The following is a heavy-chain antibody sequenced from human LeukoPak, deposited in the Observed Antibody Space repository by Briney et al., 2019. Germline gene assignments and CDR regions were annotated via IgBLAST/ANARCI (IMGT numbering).Heavy chain of an antibody. CDR3: VATRVCGGVLLRPNCLYFEN. Sequence: GGSLRLSCAASGFTFNNYVVSWVRQAPGKGLEWVSGIDYSGGNTNYADSVLGRFTVSRDNSKNTLYLQMNSLRAEDTAVYYCVATRVCGGVLLRPNCLYFENWGQGTLVSVSS. V-gene: IGHV3-23*01. CDR2: IDYSGGNT. CDR1: GFTFNNYV. J-gene: IGHJ4*02. D-gene: IGHD3-10*01.